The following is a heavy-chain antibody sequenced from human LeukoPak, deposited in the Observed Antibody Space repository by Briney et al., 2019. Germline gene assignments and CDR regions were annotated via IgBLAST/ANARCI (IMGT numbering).Heavy chain of an antibody. J-gene: IGHJ4*02. V-gene: IGHV4-38-2*01. D-gene: IGHD3-22*01. CDR3: ARAPGYYDSSGYYVDY. CDR1: GYSISSGYY. CDR2: IYHSGST. Sequence: SETPSLTCAVSGYSISSGYYWGWIRQPPGKGLEWIGSIYHSGSTYYNPSLKSRVTISVDTSKNQFSLKLSSVTAADTAVYYCARAPGYYDSSGYYVDYWGQGTLVTVSS.